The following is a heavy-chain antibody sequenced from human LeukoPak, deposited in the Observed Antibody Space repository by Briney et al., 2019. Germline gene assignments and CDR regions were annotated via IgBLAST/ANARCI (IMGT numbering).Heavy chain of an antibody. CDR3: ARGPTGYGDYKY. J-gene: IGHJ4*02. Sequence: PSETLSLTCTVSGGSISSGGYYWSWIRQHPGKGLEWIGYIYYSGSTYYNPSLKSRVTISVDTSKNQFSLKLSSVTAADTAVYYCARGPTGYGDYKYWGQGTLVTVSS. V-gene: IGHV4-31*03. D-gene: IGHD4-17*01. CDR1: GGSISSGGYY. CDR2: IYYSGST.